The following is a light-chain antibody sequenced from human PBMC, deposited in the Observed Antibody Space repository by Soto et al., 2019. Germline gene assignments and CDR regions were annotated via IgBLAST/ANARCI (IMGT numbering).Light chain of an antibody. CDR3: SAWDDSLSAYV. CDR2: HNY. CDR1: SSNIGSDF. J-gene: IGLJ1*01. V-gene: IGLV1-47*01. Sequence: QSVLTQPPSESGTPGQRVTISCSGSSSNIGSDFVYWYQQLPGTAPKLLIYHNYQRPSGVPDRFSGSKSGTSGSLAISDLRSEDEADYYCSAWDDSLSAYVFGAGTKLTVL.